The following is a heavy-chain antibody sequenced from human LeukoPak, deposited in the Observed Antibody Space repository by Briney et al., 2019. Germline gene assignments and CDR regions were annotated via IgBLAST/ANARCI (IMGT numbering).Heavy chain of an antibody. CDR2: INPSGGST. D-gene: IGHD2-2*01. CDR3: ARVGSSADTAYYYYMDV. J-gene: IGHJ6*03. V-gene: IGHV1-46*01. CDR1: GYTFTSYY. Sequence: ASVTVSCKASGYTFTSYYMHWVRQAPGQGLEWMGIINPSGGSTSYAQKFQGRVTMTRDMSTSTVYMELSSLRSEDTAVYYCARVGSSADTAYYYYMDVWGKGTTVTVSS.